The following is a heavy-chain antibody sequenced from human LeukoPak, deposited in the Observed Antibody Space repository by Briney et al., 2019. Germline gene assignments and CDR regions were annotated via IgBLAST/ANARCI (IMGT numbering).Heavy chain of an antibody. CDR3: AREHYDSSGYYSGDY. CDR1: GYTFTSYG. CDR2: ISAYNGNT. V-gene: IGHV1-18*01. D-gene: IGHD3-22*01. Sequence: ASVKVSCKASGYTFTSYGISWVRQAPGQGLEWMGWISAYNGNTNYAQKLQGRVTMTTDTSTSTAYMELRSLRSDDTAVYYCAREHYDSSGYYSGDYWGQGTLVTVSS. J-gene: IGHJ4*02.